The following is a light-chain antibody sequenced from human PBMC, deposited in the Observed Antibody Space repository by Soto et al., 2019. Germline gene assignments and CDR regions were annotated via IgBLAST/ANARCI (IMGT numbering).Light chain of an antibody. V-gene: IGKV1D-16*01. CDR1: QGISSW. J-gene: IGKJ3*01. CDR3: QKSDNLPL. CDR2: AAS. Sequence: DIQMTQSPSSLSASVGDRVTITCRASQGISSWLAWYQQKPEKAPKSLIYAASSLQSGVPSRFSGSGSGTDLTLTTSRLRNADIATSCCQKSDNLPLFGPGTKVDI.